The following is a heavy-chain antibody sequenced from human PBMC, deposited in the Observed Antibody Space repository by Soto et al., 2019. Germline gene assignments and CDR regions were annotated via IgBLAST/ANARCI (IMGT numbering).Heavy chain of an antibody. CDR1: GFTFSSYS. CDR3: ARDPRRYGDSTPDYYYGMDV. CDR2: ISSSSSTI. J-gene: IGHJ6*02. V-gene: IGHV3-48*02. D-gene: IGHD4-17*01. Sequence: PGGSLRLSCAASGFTFSSYSMNWVRQAPGKGLEWVSYISSSSSTIYYADSVKGRFTLSRDNAKNSLYLQMNSLRDEDTAVYYCARDPRRYGDSTPDYYYGMDVWGQGTTVTVSS.